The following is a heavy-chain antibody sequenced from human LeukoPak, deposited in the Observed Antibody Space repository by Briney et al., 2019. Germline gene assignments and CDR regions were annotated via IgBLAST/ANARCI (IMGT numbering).Heavy chain of an antibody. Sequence: PGGSLRLSCAASGFTFSSYAMSWVRQAPGKGLEWVSAIIGSGGSTYYADSVKGRFTISRDNAKNSLYLQMNSLRAEDTAVYYCAREGGGILTTRNYYYYGMDVWGQGTTVTVSS. J-gene: IGHJ6*02. D-gene: IGHD3-9*01. V-gene: IGHV3-23*01. CDR1: GFTFSSYA. CDR3: AREGGGILTTRNYYYYGMDV. CDR2: IIGSGGST.